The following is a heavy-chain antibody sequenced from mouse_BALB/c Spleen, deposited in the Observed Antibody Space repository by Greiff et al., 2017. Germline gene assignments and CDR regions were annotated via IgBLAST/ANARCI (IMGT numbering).Heavy chain of an antibody. J-gene: IGHJ3*01. CDR1: GYTFTDYN. V-gene: IGHV1-18*01. D-gene: IGHD2-1*01. Sequence: VQLQQSGPELVKPGASMKISCKASGYTFTDYNMDWVKQSHGKSLEWIGDINPNNGGTIYNQKFKGKATLTVDKSSSTAYMELRSLTSEDTAVYYCARSGGNSWFAYWGQGTLVTVSA. CDR2: INPNNGGT. CDR3: ARSGGNSWFAY.